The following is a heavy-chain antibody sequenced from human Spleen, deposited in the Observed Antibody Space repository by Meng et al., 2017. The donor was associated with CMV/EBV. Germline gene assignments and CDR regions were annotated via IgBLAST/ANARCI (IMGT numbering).Heavy chain of an antibody. CDR3: ARFSGGTTDY. V-gene: IGHV4-39*07. Sequence: SETLSLTCTVSGGSISSSSYYWGWIRQPPGKGLEWIGSIYYRGSTYYNPSLKSRVTISVDTSKNQFSLKLSSVPAADTAVYYCARFSGGTTDYWGQGTLVTVSS. D-gene: IGHD4-17*01. CDR1: GGSISSSSYY. J-gene: IGHJ4*02. CDR2: IYYRGST.